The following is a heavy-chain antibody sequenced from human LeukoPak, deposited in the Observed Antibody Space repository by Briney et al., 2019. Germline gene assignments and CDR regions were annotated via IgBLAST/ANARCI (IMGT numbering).Heavy chain of an antibody. CDR2: IGGSGGST. CDR1: GFTFSSYA. J-gene: IGHJ4*02. CDR3: ASYRGIAVAGLDY. V-gene: IGHV3-23*01. D-gene: IGHD6-19*01. Sequence: PGGSLRLSCAASGFTFSSYAMSWVRQAPGKGLEWVSAIGGSGGSTYYADSVKGRFTISRDNSKNTLYLQMNSLRAEDTAVYYCASYRGIAVAGLDYWGQGTLVTVSS.